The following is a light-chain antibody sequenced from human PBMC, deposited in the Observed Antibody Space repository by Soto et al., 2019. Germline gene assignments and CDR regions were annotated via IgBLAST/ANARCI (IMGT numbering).Light chain of an antibody. CDR2: GAS. V-gene: IGKV3-20*01. CDR1: QSVSSNR. CDR3: QQYSSSPRT. J-gene: IGKJ4*01. Sequence: EIVVTQSPGTLSLSPGEGATLSCRASQSVSSNRLAWYQQKPGQAPRLLIYGASNRATGIPDRFSGSGSGTEFTLTISRLEPEDFAVYYCQQYSSSPRTFGGGTKVDIK.